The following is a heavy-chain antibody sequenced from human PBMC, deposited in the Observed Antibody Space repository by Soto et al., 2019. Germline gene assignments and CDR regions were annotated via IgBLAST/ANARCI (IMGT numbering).Heavy chain of an antibody. CDR2: IKQDGSEK. D-gene: IGHD5-18*01. J-gene: IGHJ4*02. V-gene: IGHV3-7*01. CDR3: ARVGTWIQIWFGLDFDY. CDR1: GFTFSNYW. Sequence: GGSLRLSCAASGFTFSNYWMSWVRRAPGKGLEWVANIKQDGSEKYYVDSVKGRFTISRDNAKNSLYLQMNSLRAEDTAVYYCARVGTWIQIWFGLDFDYWGQGTLVTVSS.